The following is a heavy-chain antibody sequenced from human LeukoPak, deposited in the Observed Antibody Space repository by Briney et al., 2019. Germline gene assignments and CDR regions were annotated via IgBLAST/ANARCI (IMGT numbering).Heavy chain of an antibody. CDR2: SHNSGET. CDR3: ARQPGSTAAFDI. V-gene: IGHV4-59*08. Sequence: SETLSLTCTVSGVSMTTYYWSWIRQPPGKGLEWIAYSHNSGETKYNPSLKSRITISVDTSKNEFSLKLTSVTAADTAVYYCARQPGSTAAFDIWGQGTTVTVSA. D-gene: IGHD5-18*01. J-gene: IGHJ3*02. CDR1: GVSMTTYY.